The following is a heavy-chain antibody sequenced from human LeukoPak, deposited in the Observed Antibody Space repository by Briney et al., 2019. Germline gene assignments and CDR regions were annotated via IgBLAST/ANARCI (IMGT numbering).Heavy chain of an antibody. J-gene: IGHJ6*02. CDR2: IRYDGSNE. V-gene: IGHV3-30*02. Sequence: GGFLRLSCAASGFTFSTFGMHWVRQAPGKGLEWVAFIRYDGSNEYYADSVKGRFTISRDNFKNTVHLQTNSLRAEDTAVYYCATDKGAYGEARREGYYYYGMDVWGQGTTVTVSS. CDR1: GFTFSTFG. D-gene: IGHD4-17*01. CDR3: ATDKGAYGEARREGYYYYGMDV.